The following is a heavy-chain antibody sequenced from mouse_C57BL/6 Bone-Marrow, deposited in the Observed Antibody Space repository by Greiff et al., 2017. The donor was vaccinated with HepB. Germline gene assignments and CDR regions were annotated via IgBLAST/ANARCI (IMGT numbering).Heavy chain of an antibody. D-gene: IGHD1-1*01. CDR2: ISSGGDYI. CDR1: GFTFSSYA. CDR3: TRDRGGYYGSSYADY. Sequence: EVQRVESGEGLVKPGGSLKLSCAASGFTFSSYAMSWVRQTPEKRLEWVAYISSGGDYIYYADTVKGRFTISRDNARNTLYLQMSSLKSEDTAMYYCTRDRGGYYGSSYADYWGQGTTLTVSS. V-gene: IGHV5-9-1*02. J-gene: IGHJ2*01.